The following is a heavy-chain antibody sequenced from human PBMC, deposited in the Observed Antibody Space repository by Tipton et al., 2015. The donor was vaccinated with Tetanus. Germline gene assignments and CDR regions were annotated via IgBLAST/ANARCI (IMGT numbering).Heavy chain of an antibody. Sequence: TLSLTCTVSGGSISSYYWSWIRQPPGKGLEWIGYIYYSGSTNYNPSLKSRVTISVDTPKNQFSLKLSSVTAADTAVYYCARSGGNSVPYYFDYWGQGTLVTVSS. D-gene: IGHD4-23*01. CDR1: GGSISSYY. V-gene: IGHV4-59*01. J-gene: IGHJ4*02. CDR2: IYYSGST. CDR3: ARSGGNSVPYYFDY.